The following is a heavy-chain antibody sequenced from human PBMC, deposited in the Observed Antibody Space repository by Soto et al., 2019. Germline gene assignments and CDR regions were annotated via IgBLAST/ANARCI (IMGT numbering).Heavy chain of an antibody. Sequence: GGSLRLSCAASEFTFSSYAMTWVRQAPGKGLEWVSTISGSGGTTYYADSVKGRFTISRDNSRNTLHLQMNSLRVEDTALYYCAKTLLSTSWYGLHDYVSQGTLVTVSS. J-gene: IGHJ4*02. D-gene: IGHD6-13*01. CDR3: AKTLLSTSWYGLHDY. CDR1: EFTFSSYA. CDR2: ISGSGGTT. V-gene: IGHV3-23*01.